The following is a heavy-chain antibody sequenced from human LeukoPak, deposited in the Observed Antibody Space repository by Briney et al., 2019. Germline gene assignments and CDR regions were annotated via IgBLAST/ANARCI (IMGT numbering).Heavy chain of an antibody. J-gene: IGHJ4*02. CDR1: GYTFTGYY. D-gene: IGHD2-2*01. Sequence: ASVKVSCKASGYTFTGYYMHWVRQAPGQGLEWMGWINPNSGGTNYAQKFQGRVTMTRDTSISTAYMELSRLRSDDTAVYYCARDWGSIVVVPAAIDYWGQGTLVTVSS. CDR2: INPNSGGT. V-gene: IGHV1-2*02. CDR3: ARDWGSIVVVPAAIDY.